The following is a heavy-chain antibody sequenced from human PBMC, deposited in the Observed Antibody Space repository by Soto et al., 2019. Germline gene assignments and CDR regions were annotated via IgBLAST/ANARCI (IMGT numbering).Heavy chain of an antibody. CDR3: ARDYDSSGYYSGLDY. D-gene: IGHD3-22*01. Sequence: ASVKVSCKASGGTFSSYAISWVRQAPGQGLEWMGGIIPIFGTANYAQKFQGRVTITADESTSTAYMELSSLRSEDTAVYYCARDYDSSGYYSGLDYWGQGTLVTVSS. J-gene: IGHJ4*02. CDR1: GGTFSSYA. CDR2: IIPIFGTA. V-gene: IGHV1-69*13.